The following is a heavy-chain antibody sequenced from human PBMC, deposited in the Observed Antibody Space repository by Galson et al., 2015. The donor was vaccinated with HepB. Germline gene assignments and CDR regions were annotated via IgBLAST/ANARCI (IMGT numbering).Heavy chain of an antibody. CDR1: GFTFSSYA. D-gene: IGHD3-22*01. J-gene: IGHJ4*02. V-gene: IGHV3-23*01. Sequence: SLRLSCAASGFTFSSYAMSWVRQAPGKGLEWVSAISGSGGSTYYADSVKGRFTISRDNSKNTLYLQMNSLRAEDTAVYYCAKDLQVRSLYYDSSGSPGDYWGQGTLVTVSS. CDR2: ISGSGGST. CDR3: AKDLQVRSLYYDSSGSPGDY.